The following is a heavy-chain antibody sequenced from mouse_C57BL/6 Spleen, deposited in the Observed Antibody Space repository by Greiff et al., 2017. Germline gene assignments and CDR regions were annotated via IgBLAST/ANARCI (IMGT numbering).Heavy chain of an antibody. V-gene: IGHV1-85*01. J-gene: IGHJ2*01. CDR2: IYPRDGST. Sequence: QVQLQQSGPELVKPGASVKLSCKASGYTFTSYDINWVKQRPGQGLEWLGWIYPRDGSTKYNEKFKGKATLTVDTSSSTAYMELHSLTSEDSAVYFCARQWDYDVYFDYWGQGTTLTVSS. CDR1: GYTFTSYD. CDR3: ARQWDYDVYFDY. D-gene: IGHD2-4*01.